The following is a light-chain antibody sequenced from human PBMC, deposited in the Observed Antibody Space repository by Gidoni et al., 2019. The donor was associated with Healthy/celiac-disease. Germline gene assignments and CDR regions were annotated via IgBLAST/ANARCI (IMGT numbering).Light chain of an antibody. CDR1: SLRSYY. CDR2: GKN. CDR3: NSRDSSGNHR. Sequence: SSELTQDPAVSVALGQTVRITCQGDSLRSYYASWYKQKPGQAPVLVIYGKNNRPSGIPDRFSGSRSGNTASLTITGAQAEDEADYYCNSRDSSGNHRFGGGTKLTVL. V-gene: IGLV3-19*01. J-gene: IGLJ2*01.